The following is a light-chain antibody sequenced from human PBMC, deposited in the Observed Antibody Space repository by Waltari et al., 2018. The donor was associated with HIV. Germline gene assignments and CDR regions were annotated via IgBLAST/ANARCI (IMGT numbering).Light chain of an antibody. CDR3: CSYAGSYTWV. CDR1: SSDVGGYKY. Sequence: QSALTQSRSVSGSPGQSVTISCTRTSSDVGGYKYVSWYQQHPGKVPKLMIYDVNKRPSGVPDRFSGSKSANTASLTISGLQAEDEADYYCCSYAGSYTWVFGGGTKLTVL. CDR2: DVN. J-gene: IGLJ3*02. V-gene: IGLV2-11*01.